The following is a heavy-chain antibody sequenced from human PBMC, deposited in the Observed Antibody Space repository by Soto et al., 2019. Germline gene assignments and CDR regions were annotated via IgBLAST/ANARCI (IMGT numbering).Heavy chain of an antibody. V-gene: IGHV3-9*01. CDR1: WFTIDDYA. Sequence: GSPRLPWAAAWFTIDDYAMYWVRQVLGKGLEWVSSISWNSGNIGYADSVKGRFTTSRDNAENSLYLQMNSLRPEDTALCYCVRSKGGYSYGTPFDYWGQGTLVTVSS. CDR2: ISWNSGNI. CDR3: VRSKGGYSYGTPFDY. D-gene: IGHD5-18*01. J-gene: IGHJ4*02.